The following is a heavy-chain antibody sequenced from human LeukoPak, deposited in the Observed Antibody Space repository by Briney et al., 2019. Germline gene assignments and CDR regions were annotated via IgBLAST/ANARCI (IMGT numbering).Heavy chain of an antibody. V-gene: IGHV1-18*01. Sequence: GASVKVSCKASGYTFTSYGISWVRQAPGQGLEWMGWISAYNGNTNYAQKLQGRVTMTTDTSTSTAYMELSSLRSEDTAVYYCAADNYYDSSGPHGYYYYYMDVWGKGTTVTVSS. CDR2: ISAYNGNT. CDR3: AADNYYDSSGPHGYYYYYMDV. D-gene: IGHD3-22*01. CDR1: GYTFTSYG. J-gene: IGHJ6*03.